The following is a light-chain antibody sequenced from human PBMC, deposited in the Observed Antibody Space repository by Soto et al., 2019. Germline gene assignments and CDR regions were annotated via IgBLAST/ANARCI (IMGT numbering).Light chain of an antibody. CDR2: EVS. Sequence: DVVMTQSPLSLPVTLGQPASISCRSSQSLVHSDGNTYLNWFQQKPGQPPQLLTYEVSRRLSGVPDRISGSGSGTDFTLKISRVEAVDVGAYYCMQSIQLPITFGQGTRLEIK. CDR3: MQSIQLPIT. J-gene: IGKJ5*01. CDR1: QSLVHSDGNTY. V-gene: IGKV2D-29*01.